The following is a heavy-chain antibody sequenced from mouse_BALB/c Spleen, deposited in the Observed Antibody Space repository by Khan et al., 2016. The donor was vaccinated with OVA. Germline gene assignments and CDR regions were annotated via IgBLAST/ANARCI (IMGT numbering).Heavy chain of an antibody. CDR3: ARGYYGDPFAY. Sequence: EVELVESGGGLVKPGGSLKLSCAASGFTFSDYYMYWVRQTPEKRLEWVAPLSAGCSYTSYPDSVKVRFASSRDDGENNLYLQMSSVKSEDTAMYYCARGYYGDPFAYWGQGTLVTVAA. D-gene: IGHD2-13*01. V-gene: IGHV5-4*02. CDR2: LSAGCSYT. CDR1: GFTFSDYY. J-gene: IGHJ3*01.